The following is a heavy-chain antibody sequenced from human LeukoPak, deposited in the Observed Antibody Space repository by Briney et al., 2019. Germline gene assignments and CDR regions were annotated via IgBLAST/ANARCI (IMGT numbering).Heavy chain of an antibody. CDR3: ARGQGYSNSHHDY. CDR1: GYTFTTYD. CDR2: MNPNSGNT. J-gene: IGHJ4*02. D-gene: IGHD6-6*01. V-gene: IGHV1-8*01. Sequence: ASVKVSCKASGYTFTTYDINWVRQATGQGLEWMGWMNPNSGNTSYAQKFQGRVTMSRDTSISTAYMELSSLTSEDTAVYYCARGQGYSNSHHDYWGQGTLVTVSS.